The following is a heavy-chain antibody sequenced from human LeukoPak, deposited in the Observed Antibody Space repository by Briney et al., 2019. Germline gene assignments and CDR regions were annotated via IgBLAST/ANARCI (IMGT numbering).Heavy chain of an antibody. CDR2: ISYDGSNK. CDR1: GFTFSSYA. J-gene: IGHJ4*02. D-gene: IGHD4-17*01. V-gene: IGHV3-30*18. CDR3: AKDRDDYGDYYFDY. Sequence: GGSLRLSCAASGFTFSSYAMSWVRQAPGKGLEWVAVISYDGSNKYYADSVKGRFTISRDNSKNTLYLQMNSLRAEDTAVYYCAKDRDDYGDYYFDYWGQGTLVTVSS.